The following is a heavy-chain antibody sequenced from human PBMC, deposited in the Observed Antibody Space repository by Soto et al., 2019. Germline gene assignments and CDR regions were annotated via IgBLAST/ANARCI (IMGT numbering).Heavy chain of an antibody. V-gene: IGHV3-48*03. CDR1: GFTFSSYE. J-gene: IGHJ4*02. CDR3: ARDSAVFLDC. Sequence: EVQLVESGGGLVQPGGSLRLSCAVSGFTFSSYEMNWVRQAPGRGLEWVSYISAGGGSNKYYADSVKGRFTISRDNAKGSLYLQMNSLRAEDTAVYYCARDSAVFLDCWGQGTPVTVSS. CDR2: ISAGGGSNK. D-gene: IGHD3-10*01.